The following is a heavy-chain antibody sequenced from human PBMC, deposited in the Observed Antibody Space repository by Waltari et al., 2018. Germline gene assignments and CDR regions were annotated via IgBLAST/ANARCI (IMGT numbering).Heavy chain of an antibody. CDR2: INNDGLII. Sequence: EVQLVESGGGLIQPGGSLRLSCAASGFTFSSYWMHWVRQAPGKGLGWVSRINNDGLIINYADAVKGRFTVSRDNAKNTLYLQMNSLRAEDTAVYYCVRGMGDYWGQGTLVTVSS. D-gene: IGHD3-10*01. V-gene: IGHV3-74*01. CDR1: GFTFSSYW. CDR3: VRGMGDY. J-gene: IGHJ4*02.